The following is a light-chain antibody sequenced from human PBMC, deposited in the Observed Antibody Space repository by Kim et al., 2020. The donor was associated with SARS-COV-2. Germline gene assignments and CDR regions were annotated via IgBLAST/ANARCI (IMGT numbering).Light chain of an antibody. CDR2: QDS. CDR3: QAWDISYVV. V-gene: IGLV3-1*01. CDR1: KLGDKY. Sequence: SYELTQPPSVSVSPGQTASITCSGDKLGDKYACWYQQKPGQSPVLVIYQDSKRPSGIPERFSGSNSGNTATLTISGTQAMDEADYYCQAWDISYVV. J-gene: IGLJ2*01.